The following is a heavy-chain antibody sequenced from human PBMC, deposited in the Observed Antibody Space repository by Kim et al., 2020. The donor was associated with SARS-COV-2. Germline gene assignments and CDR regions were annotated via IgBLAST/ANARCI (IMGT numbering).Heavy chain of an antibody. CDR3: VTSTMVRGPPP. CDR1: GFVFSNYA. J-gene: IGHJ5*02. V-gene: IGHV3-23*01. CDR2: ITAGGDRT. D-gene: IGHD3-10*01. Sequence: GGSLRLSCAASGFVFSNYALSWVRQAPGEGLEWVSAITAGGDRTFFANSVMVAFIISRENSQTTLFLQMNTLGLEDTAMFYCVTSTMVRGPPPWGRGT.